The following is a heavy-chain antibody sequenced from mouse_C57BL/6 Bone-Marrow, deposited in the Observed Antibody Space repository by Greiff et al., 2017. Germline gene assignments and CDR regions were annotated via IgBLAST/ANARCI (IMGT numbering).Heavy chain of an antibody. CDR2: IYPGSGST. D-gene: IGHD1-1*01. CDR1: GYTFTSYW. J-gene: IGHJ2*01. CDR3: ARGTITTVVADY. V-gene: IGHV1-55*01. Sequence: VQLQQPGAELVKPGASVKMSCKASGYTFTSYWITWVKPRPGQGLEWIGDIYPGSGSTNYNEKFKSKATLTVDTSSSTAYMQLSSLTSEDSAVYYCARGTITTVVADYWGQGTTLTVSS.